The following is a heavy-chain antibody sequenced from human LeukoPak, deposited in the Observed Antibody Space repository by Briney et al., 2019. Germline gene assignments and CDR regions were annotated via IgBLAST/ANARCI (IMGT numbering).Heavy chain of an antibody. CDR3: ERSKIVPTGWFDP. Sequence: ETLSLTCTVSRGSISSSSDYSGCTRHPPGEGLEWLGSIHYSGTTYYNPSLKSRVTVSVDTSKTQFSHKLSSVTAADTAVYYCERSKIVPTGWFDPWGQGSLVTVS. D-gene: IGHD2-2*01. V-gene: IGHV4-39*07. CDR1: RGSISSSSDY. CDR2: IHYSGTT. J-gene: IGHJ5*02.